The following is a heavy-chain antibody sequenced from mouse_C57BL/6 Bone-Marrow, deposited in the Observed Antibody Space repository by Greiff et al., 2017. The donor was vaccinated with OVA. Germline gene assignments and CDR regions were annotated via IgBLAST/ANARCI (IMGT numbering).Heavy chain of an antibody. V-gene: IGHV1-59*01. Sequence: QVQLQQPGAELVRPGTSVKLSCKASGYTFTSYWMHWVKQRPGQGLEWIGVIDPSDSYTNYNQKFKGKATLTVDTSSSTAYMQLSSLTSEDSAVYYCAWLGLYFDYWGQGTTLTVSS. CDR3: AWLGLYFDY. CDR2: IDPSDSYT. CDR1: GYTFTSYW. J-gene: IGHJ2*01. D-gene: IGHD4-1*01.